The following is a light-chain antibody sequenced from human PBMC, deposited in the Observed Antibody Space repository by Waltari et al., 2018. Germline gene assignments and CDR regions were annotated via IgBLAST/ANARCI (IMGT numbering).Light chain of an antibody. J-gene: IGLJ3*02. CDR1: ASDVAFYNY. V-gene: IGLV2-14*03. CDR2: DVS. CDR3: NSYTGSSSWV. Sequence: QSALTQPASVSGSPGQSITISCPGTASDVAFYNYFSWYQQHPGKAHKVIIYDVSERPSGVSNRFSGSKSGNTAYLTISGLQAEDEADYYCNSYTGSSSWVFGGGTKLTV.